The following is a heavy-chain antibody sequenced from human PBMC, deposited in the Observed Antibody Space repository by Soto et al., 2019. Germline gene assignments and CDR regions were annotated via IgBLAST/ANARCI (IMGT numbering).Heavy chain of an antibody. J-gene: IGHJ6*02. Sequence: KSGGSLRLSCAASGFTFSSYSMNWVRQAPGKGLEWVSSISSSSSYIYYADSVKGRFTISRDNAKNSLYLQMNSLRAEDTAVYYCARTGDYDFYYYYGMDVWGQGTTVTVSS. D-gene: IGHD4-17*01. CDR3: ARTGDYDFYYYYGMDV. CDR1: GFTFSSYS. CDR2: ISSSSSYI. V-gene: IGHV3-21*01.